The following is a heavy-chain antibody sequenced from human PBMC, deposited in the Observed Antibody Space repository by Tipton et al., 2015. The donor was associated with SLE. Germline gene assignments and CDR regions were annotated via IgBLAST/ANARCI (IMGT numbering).Heavy chain of an antibody. CDR1: GFTFGSYD. CDR2: VGTAGDT. Sequence: GSLRLSCAASGFTFGSYDMHWVRQATGKGLEWVSAVGTAGDTYYPGSVKGRFTISRENAKNSLYLQMNSLRAGDTAVYYCARDGLKRAFDIWGQGTMVTVSS. CDR3: ARDGLKRAFDI. D-gene: IGHD6-19*01. V-gene: IGHV3-13*01. J-gene: IGHJ3*02.